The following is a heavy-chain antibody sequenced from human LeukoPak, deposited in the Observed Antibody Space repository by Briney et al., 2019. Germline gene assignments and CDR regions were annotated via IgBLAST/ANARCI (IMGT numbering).Heavy chain of an antibody. CDR1: GFTITNYG. D-gene: IGHD3-10*01. J-gene: IGHJ4*02. CDR3: AKDHGSGSYTLDY. Sequence: GGSLRLSCAASGFTITNYGMHWVRQAPGKGLEWVAVISYDGSSKYYAGSVRGRFTISRDNSKNTLYLHMNSLRAEDTAVYYCAKDHGSGSYTLDYWGQGTLVTVSS. CDR2: ISYDGSSK. V-gene: IGHV3-30*18.